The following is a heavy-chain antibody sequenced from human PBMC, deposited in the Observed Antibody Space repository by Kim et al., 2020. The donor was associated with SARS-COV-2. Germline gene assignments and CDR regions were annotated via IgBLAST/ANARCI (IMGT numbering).Heavy chain of an antibody. D-gene: IGHD5-18*01. CDR3: ARYNFGYTY. J-gene: IGHJ4*02. Sequence: SEKYYVDYVKGRFTISRDNAKNSLYLQMNSLRAEDTAVYYCARYNFGYTYWGQGTLVTVSS. CDR2: SEK. V-gene: IGHV3-7*01.